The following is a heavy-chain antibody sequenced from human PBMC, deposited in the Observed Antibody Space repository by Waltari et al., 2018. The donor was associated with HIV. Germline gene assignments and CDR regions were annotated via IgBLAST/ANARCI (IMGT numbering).Heavy chain of an antibody. V-gene: IGHV1-3*01. CDR3: ARDITIFGVVIETGFDP. CDR1: GYTFTSYA. D-gene: IGHD3-3*01. J-gene: IGHJ5*02. CDR2: INAGNGNT. Sequence: QVQLVQSGAEVKKPGASVKVSCKASGYTFTSYAMHWVRQAPGQRLEWMGWINAGNGNTKYSQKFQGRVTITRDTSASTAYMELSSLRSEDTAMYYCARDITIFGVVIETGFDPWGQGTLVTVSS.